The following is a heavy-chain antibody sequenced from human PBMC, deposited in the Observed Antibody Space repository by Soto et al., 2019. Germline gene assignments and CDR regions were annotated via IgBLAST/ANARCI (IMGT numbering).Heavy chain of an antibody. Sequence: ASVKVSCKASGYTFTDYAMHWVRQAPGQRLEWMGWINAGNGNTKYSQTFQGRVAITRDTSASTVYMEVSSLRSEDTAVYYSASGRHVIGRVAGDFWGQGTMVTVSS. CDR2: INAGNGNT. D-gene: IGHD2-15*01. CDR3: ASGRHVIGRVAGDF. CDR1: GYTFTDYA. J-gene: IGHJ3*01. V-gene: IGHV1-3*01.